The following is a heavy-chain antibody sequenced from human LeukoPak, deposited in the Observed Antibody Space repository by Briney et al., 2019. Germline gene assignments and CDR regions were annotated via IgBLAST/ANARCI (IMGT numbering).Heavy chain of an antibody. V-gene: IGHV3-7*01. CDR1: GFPFSTYW. J-gene: IGHJ4*02. D-gene: IGHD3-22*01. Sequence: GSLSLSCAASGFPFSTYWMSWVRQAPGKGLEWVANIKEDGSEKYYGDSVKGRFTISRDNAKNSLYLQMNSLRAEDTAVYYCARDSSGYQWGQGTLVTVSS. CDR2: IKEDGSEK. CDR3: ARDSSGYQ.